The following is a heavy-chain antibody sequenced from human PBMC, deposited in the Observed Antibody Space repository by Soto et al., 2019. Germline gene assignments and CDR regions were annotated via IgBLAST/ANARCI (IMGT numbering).Heavy chain of an antibody. D-gene: IGHD3-10*01. J-gene: IGHJ6*02. CDR3: ARGRRFYGSGSYPNYGMDV. Sequence: SETLSLTCTVSGGSISSSSYYWSWIRQPAGKGLEWIGRIYTSGSTNYNPSLKSRVTMSVDTSKNQFSLKLSSVTAADTAVYYCARGRRFYGSGSYPNYGMDVWGQGTTVTVSS. CDR2: IYTSGST. V-gene: IGHV4-61*02. CDR1: GGSISSSSYY.